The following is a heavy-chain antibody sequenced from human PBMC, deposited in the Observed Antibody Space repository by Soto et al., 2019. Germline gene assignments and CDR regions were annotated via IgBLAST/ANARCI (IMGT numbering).Heavy chain of an antibody. Sequence: EVQLLESGGGLVQPGGSLRLSCAASGFTFSSYAMSWVRQAPGKGLEWVSAISGSGGSTYYADSVKGRFTISRDNSKKTLYLQMNSLRAEETAVYYCARDDSSGYYYYGMDVWGQGTTVTVSS. CDR3: ARDDSSGYYYYGMDV. CDR1: GFTFSSYA. J-gene: IGHJ6*02. V-gene: IGHV3-23*01. CDR2: ISGSGGST. D-gene: IGHD3-22*01.